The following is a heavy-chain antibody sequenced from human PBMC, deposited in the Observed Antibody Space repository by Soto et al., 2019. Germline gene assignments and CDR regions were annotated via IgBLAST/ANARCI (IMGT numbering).Heavy chain of an antibody. V-gene: IGHV3-23*01. CDR3: AKVRVSYYYGMDV. Sequence: PGGSLRLSCAASGFTFSTYAMSWVRQAPGKGLEWVSAISGSGGTTYYADSVKGRFTISRDNFKNMLHLQMNSLRAEDTALYYCAKVRVSYYYGMDVWGQGTTVTVSS. CDR2: ISGSGGTT. J-gene: IGHJ6*02. CDR1: GFTFSTYA.